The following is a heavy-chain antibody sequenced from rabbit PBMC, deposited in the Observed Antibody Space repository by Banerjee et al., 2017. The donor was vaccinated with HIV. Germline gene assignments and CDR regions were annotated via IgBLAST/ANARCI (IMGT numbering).Heavy chain of an antibody. V-gene: IGHV1S40*01. D-gene: IGHD6-1*01. CDR1: GFSFSSGYD. CDR2: FHADSSGST. CDR3: ARDVASDGYYFNL. Sequence: QSLEESGGGLVKPGASLTLTCKASGFSFSSGYDMCWVRQAPGKGLEWIACFHADSSGSTGYASWAKGRFTISKTSTTVTLQMTSLTAEDTATYFCARDVASDGYYFNLWGPGTLVTVS. J-gene: IGHJ4*01.